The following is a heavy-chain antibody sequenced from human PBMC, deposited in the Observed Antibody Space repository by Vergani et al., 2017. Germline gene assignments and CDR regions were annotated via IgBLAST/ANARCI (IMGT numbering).Heavy chain of an antibody. D-gene: IGHD6-19*01. CDR2: ISYDGSNK. J-gene: IGHJ6*03. CDR1: GFTFSSYG. Sequence: QVQLVESGGGVVQPGRSLRLSCAASGFTFSSYGMHWVRQAPGKGLEWVAVISYDGSNKYYADSVKGRFTISRDNSKTTLYLQMNSLRAEDTAVYYCAKEPGYSSGWEIYYYYYMDVWGK. V-gene: IGHV3-30*18. CDR3: AKEPGYSSGWEIYYYYYMDV.